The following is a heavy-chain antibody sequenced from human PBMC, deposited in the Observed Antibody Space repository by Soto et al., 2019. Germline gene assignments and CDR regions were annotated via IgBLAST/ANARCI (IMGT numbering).Heavy chain of an antibody. CDR1: GGTFGSYA. CDR3: ARVGPHVLRYFDWLLYLDY. CDR2: IIPIFGTA. Sequence: SVKVSCKASGGTFGSYAISWVRQAPGQGLEWMGGIIPIFGTANYAQKFQGRVTITADKSTSTAYMELSSLRSEDTAVYYCARVGPHVLRYFDWLLYLDYWGQGTLVTVSS. D-gene: IGHD3-9*01. V-gene: IGHV1-69*06. J-gene: IGHJ4*02.